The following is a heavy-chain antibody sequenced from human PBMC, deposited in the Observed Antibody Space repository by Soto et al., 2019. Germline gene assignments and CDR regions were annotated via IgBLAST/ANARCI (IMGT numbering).Heavy chain of an antibody. Sequence: QVQLVQSGAEVKKPGASVNVSCKTSGYTFNGYYIHWVRQAPGQGLEWMGWINSNTGGTNYAHKFQGRGSMTRDRHTSTAYMELSRLRYDDAALYYCARGGYYDSGASDYWGQGTLVTVSS. CDR2: INSNTGGT. CDR1: GYTFNGYY. J-gene: IGHJ4*02. V-gene: IGHV1-2*02. D-gene: IGHD3-22*01. CDR3: ARGGYYDSGASDY.